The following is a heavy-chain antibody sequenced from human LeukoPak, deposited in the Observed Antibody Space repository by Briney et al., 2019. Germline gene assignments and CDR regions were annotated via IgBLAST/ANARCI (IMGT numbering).Heavy chain of an antibody. CDR3: ARKGDPSGLGY. D-gene: IGHD3-10*01. CDR1: GFTVDTKT. V-gene: IGHV3-69-1*02. J-gene: IGHJ4*02. Sequence: PGGSLRLSCAASGFTVDTKTIYWVRQTPEKGLEWLSAITISGTTYYADSVKGRFTISRDNAKNSLYLQMNSLRDEDTALYYCARKGDPSGLGYWGQGTLVTVSS. CDR2: ITISGTT.